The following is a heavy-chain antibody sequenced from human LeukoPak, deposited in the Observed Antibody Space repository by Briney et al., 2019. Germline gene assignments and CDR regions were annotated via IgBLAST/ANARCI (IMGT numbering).Heavy chain of an antibody. CDR2: IFNGGST. J-gene: IGHJ1*01. CDR3: ATSIVGLTYDEHFQH. CDR1: GFAVSIHH. D-gene: IGHD1-26*01. Sequence: GGSLSLFCAASGFAVSIHHMDWVRQAPGEGLEWVSVIFNGGSTYYADSVKGRFTTSRDNSKNTLYLQMNSLRAEDTAVYYCATSIVGLTYDEHFQHWGQGTLVTVSS. V-gene: IGHV3-53*01.